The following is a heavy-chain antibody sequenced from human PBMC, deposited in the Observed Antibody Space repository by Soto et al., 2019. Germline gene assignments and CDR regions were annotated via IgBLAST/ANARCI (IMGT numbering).Heavy chain of an antibody. CDR1: GYAFTSYG. CDR2: ISAYNGHT. CDR3: ARGRSSGWFVY. D-gene: IGHD6-19*01. Sequence: QVPLVQSGAEVKKPGASVKVSCKASGYAFTSYGVSWVRQAPGQGLEWMGWISAYNGHTNYAQKFQGRVALTTDTSTNTAYMELRSLTSDDTAVYYCARGRSSGWFVYWGQGTLVTVS. J-gene: IGHJ4*02. V-gene: IGHV1-18*01.